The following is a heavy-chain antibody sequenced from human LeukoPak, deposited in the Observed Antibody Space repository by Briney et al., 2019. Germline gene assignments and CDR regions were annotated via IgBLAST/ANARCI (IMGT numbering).Heavy chain of an antibody. CDR2: ISYDGSNK. CDR1: GFTFSSYG. J-gene: IGHJ4*02. V-gene: IGHV3-30*18. D-gene: IGHD6-19*01. Sequence: GTSLRLSCAASGFTFSSYGMHWVRQAPGKGLEWVAVISYDGSNKYYADSVKGRFTISRDNSKNTLYLQMNSLRAEDTAVYYCAKVSAGGSGWYYFDYWGQGTLVTVSS. CDR3: AKVSAGGSGWYYFDY.